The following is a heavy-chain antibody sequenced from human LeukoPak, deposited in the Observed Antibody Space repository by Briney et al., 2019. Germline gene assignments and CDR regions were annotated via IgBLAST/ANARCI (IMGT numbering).Heavy chain of an antibody. D-gene: IGHD3-16*01. CDR1: GGSISSGSYC. J-gene: IGHJ2*01. V-gene: IGHV4-61*02. CDR3: ARDPVFWGDWYFDL. CDR2: IYTSGST. Sequence: PSETLSLTCTVSGGSISSGSYCWSWIRQPAGKGLEWIGRIYTSGSTNYNPSLKSRVTISVDTSKNQFSLKLSSVTAADTAVYYCARDPVFWGDWYFDLWGRGTLVTVSS.